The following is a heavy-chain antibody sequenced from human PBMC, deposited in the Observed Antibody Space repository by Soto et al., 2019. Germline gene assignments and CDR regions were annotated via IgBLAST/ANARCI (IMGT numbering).Heavy chain of an antibody. Sequence: GGSLRLSCAASGFTVSSNYMSWVRQAPGKGLEWVSVIYNTGSTYYADSVKGRFTISRDISKNTLYLQMNSLRAEDTALYYCARDFRYYGMDVWGQGTTVTVSS. CDR1: GFTVSSNY. CDR3: ARDFRYYGMDV. CDR2: IYNTGST. V-gene: IGHV3-53*01. J-gene: IGHJ6*02.